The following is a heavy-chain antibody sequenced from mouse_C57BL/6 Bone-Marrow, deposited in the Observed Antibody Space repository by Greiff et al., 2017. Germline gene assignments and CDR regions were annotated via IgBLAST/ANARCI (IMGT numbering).Heavy chain of an antibody. CDR2: IHPNSGST. CDR3: ASRLRQYYFDY. Sequence: QVQLQQPGAELVKPGASVKLSCKASGYTFTSYWMHWVKQRPGQGLEWIGMIHPNSGSTNYNEKFKSKATLTVDKSSSTAYMPLSSLTSEDSAVYYCASRLRQYYFDYWGQGTTLTVSS. D-gene: IGHD3-2*02. V-gene: IGHV1-64*01. CDR1: GYTFTSYW. J-gene: IGHJ2*01.